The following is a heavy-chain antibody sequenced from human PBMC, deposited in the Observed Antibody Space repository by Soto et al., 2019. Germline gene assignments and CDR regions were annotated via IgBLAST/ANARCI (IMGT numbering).Heavy chain of an antibody. J-gene: IGHJ3*01. CDR3: ARGDRGGFDL. CDR2: VHSDGTTT. CDR1: GFTFDYYW. D-gene: IGHD3-10*01. V-gene: IGHV3-74*01. Sequence: EVQLVESGGGLVQPGESLRLSCAASGFTFDYYWMHWVRQAPGKGLVWVSRVHSDGTTTTYADSVKGRFTISRDNARNTVSVQMRSLRAEDTAIYYCARGDRGGFDLWGHGTVVTVSS.